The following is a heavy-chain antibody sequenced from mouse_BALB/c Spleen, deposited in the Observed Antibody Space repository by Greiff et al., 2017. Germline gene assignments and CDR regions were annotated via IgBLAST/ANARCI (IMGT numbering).Heavy chain of an antibody. CDR2: IYWDDDK. V-gene: IGHV8-12*01. CDR1: GFSLSTSGMG. J-gene: IGHJ4*01. D-gene: IGHD2-14*01. CDR3: ARREGDRYDAYAMDY. Sequence: QVTLKESGPGILQPSQTLSLTCSFSGFSLSTSGMGVSWIRQPSGKGLEWLAHIYWDDDKRYNPSLKSRPTISKDTSSNQVFLKITSVDTADTATYYCARREGDRYDAYAMDYWGQGTSVTVSS.